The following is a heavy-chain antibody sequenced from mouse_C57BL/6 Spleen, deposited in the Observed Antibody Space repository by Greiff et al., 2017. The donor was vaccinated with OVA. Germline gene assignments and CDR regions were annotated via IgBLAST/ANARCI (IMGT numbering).Heavy chain of an antibody. D-gene: IGHD1-1*01. CDR3: TITTVDYAMDY. J-gene: IGHJ4*01. CDR1: GFTFSDAW. Sequence: EVHLVESGGGLVQPGGSMKLSCAASGFTFSDAWMDWVRQSPEKGLEWVAEIRNKANNHATYYAESVKGRFTISRDDSKSSVYLQMNSLRAEDTGIYYCTITTVDYAMDYWGQGTSVTVSS. V-gene: IGHV6-6*01. CDR2: IRNKANNHAT.